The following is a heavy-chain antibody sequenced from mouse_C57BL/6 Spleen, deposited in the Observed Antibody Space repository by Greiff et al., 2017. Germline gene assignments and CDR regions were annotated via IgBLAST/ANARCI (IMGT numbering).Heavy chain of an antibody. CDR3: ARRYYGTPMDY. CDR1: GYTFTDHT. D-gene: IGHD1-1*01. V-gene: IGHV1-78*01. J-gene: IGHJ4*01. CDR2: IYPRDGST. Sequence: VHLVESDAELVKPGASVKISCKVSGYTFTDHTIHWMKQRPEQGLEWIGYIYPRDGSTKYNEKFKGKATVTADKSSSTTYMQLNSLTSEDSAVYFCARRYYGTPMDYWGQGTSVTVSS.